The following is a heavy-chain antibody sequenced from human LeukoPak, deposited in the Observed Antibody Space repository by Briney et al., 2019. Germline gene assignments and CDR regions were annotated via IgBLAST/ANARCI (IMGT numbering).Heavy chain of an antibody. CDR3: ATIVLFRVGANPNWFDP. CDR1: GYTLTELS. D-gene: IGHD1-26*01. CDR2: FDPEDGET. J-gene: IGHJ5*02. Sequence: ASVKVSCKVSGYTLTELSMHRVRQAPGKGLEWMGGFDPEDGETIYAQKFQGRVTMTEDTSTDTAYMELSSLRSEDTAVYYCATIVLFRVGANPNWFDPWGQGTLVTVSS. V-gene: IGHV1-24*01.